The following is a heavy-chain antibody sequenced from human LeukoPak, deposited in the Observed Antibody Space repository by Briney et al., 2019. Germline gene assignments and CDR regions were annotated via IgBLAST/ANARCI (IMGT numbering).Heavy chain of an antibody. CDR3: ARGIFASGGWSFFDY. Sequence: GASLRLSCAASGFTVSSNYMSWVRQAPGKGLEWVSVIYSGGSTYYADSMKGRFTISRDNSKNTLYLQMNSLRAEDTAVYYCARGIFASGGWSFFDYWGQGTLVTVSS. J-gene: IGHJ4*02. CDR2: IYSGGST. CDR1: GFTVSSNY. V-gene: IGHV3-53*01. D-gene: IGHD6-19*01.